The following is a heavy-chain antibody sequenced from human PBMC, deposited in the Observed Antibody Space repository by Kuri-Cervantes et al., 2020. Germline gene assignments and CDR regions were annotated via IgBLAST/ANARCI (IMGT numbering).Heavy chain of an antibody. V-gene: IGHV3-30*02. CDR1: GFTFSSYG. Sequence: GESRKISCAASGFTFSSYGMHWVRQAPGKGLEWVEVIWYDGSNKYYADSVKGRFTISRNNSKNTLYLQMNILRAEDTAVYYCAKVREIYDILTGSYDYWGQGTLVTVSS. D-gene: IGHD3-9*01. CDR2: IWYDGSNK. J-gene: IGHJ4*02. CDR3: AKVREIYDILTGSYDY.